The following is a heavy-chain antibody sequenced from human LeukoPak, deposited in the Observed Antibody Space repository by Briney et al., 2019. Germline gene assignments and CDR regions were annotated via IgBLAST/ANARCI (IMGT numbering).Heavy chain of an antibody. V-gene: IGHV4-39*07. Sequence: SETLSLTCTVSGGSISSSSYYWGWIRQPPGKGLEWIGSIYYSGSTYYNPSLKSRVTISVDTSKNQFSLKLSSVTAADTAVYYCARVRSGSRGPLDYWGQGTLVTVSS. CDR2: IYYSGST. D-gene: IGHD1-26*01. CDR3: ARVRSGSRGPLDY. J-gene: IGHJ4*02. CDR1: GGSISSSSYY.